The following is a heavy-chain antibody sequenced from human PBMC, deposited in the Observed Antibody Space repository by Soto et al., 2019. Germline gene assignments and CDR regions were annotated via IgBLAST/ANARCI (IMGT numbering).Heavy chain of an antibody. CDR3: VRGVLGPGDYYYGMDV. CDR2: IGAAGDT. J-gene: IGHJ6*02. CDR1: GFTFNNYD. D-gene: IGHD2-8*02. Sequence: SLRLSCIASGFTFNNYDMHWVRQATGKGLEWLSGIGAAGDTYYPGAVNGRFTISRDNARNSLYLQMNSLSAADTAVYYCVRGVLGPGDYYYGMDVWGQGTTVTVSS. V-gene: IGHV3-13*01.